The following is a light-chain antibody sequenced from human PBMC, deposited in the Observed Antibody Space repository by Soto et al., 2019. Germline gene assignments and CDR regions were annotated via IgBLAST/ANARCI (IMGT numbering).Light chain of an antibody. J-gene: IGKJ4*01. CDR2: GAS. Sequence: EIVMTQSPATLSVSPGERATLSCRASQSVSSNLAWYQQKHGQAPRLLIYGASTRATGIPARFSGSGSGTEFTLTISSLQSEDFAVYYCQHYNNWPPRATFGGGTKVEIK. CDR1: QSVSSN. CDR3: QHYNNWPPRAT. V-gene: IGKV3-15*01.